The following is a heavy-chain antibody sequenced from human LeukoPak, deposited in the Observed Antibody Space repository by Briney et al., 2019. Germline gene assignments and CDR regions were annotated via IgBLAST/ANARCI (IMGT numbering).Heavy chain of an antibody. J-gene: IGHJ5*02. Sequence: ASVEVSCKASGGTFSSYAISWVRQAPGQGLEWMGGIIPIFGTANYAQKFQGRVTITADKSTSTAYMELSSLRSEDTAVYYCASDATEIGASNWFDPWGQGTLVTVSS. D-gene: IGHD4/OR15-4a*01. CDR3: ASDATEIGASNWFDP. CDR2: IIPIFGTA. V-gene: IGHV1-69*06. CDR1: GGTFSSYA.